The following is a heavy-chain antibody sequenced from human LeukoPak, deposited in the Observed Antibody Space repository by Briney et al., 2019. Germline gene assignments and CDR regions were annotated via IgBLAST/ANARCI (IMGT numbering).Heavy chain of an antibody. CDR1: GYSFTSYW. CDR2: IYPGDSDT. V-gene: IGHV5-51*01. CDR3: ARPGTYCSGGSCYPTKGYYFDY. Sequence: GESLKISCKGSGYSFTSYWIGWVRQMPGKGLEWMGIIYPGDSDTRYSPSSQGQVTISADKSISTAYLQWSSLKASDTAMYYCARPGTYCSGGSCYPTKGYYFDYWGQGTLVTVSS. D-gene: IGHD2-15*01. J-gene: IGHJ4*02.